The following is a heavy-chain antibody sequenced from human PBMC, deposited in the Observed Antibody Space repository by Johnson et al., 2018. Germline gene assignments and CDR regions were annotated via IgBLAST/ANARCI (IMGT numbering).Heavy chain of an antibody. CDR3: AGEKGYGGPSNSLDI. CDR2: IIPIFATT. D-gene: IGHD4-23*01. Sequence: QVQLVQSGAEVKKPGSSVKVSCKAAGDTFSSYAVSWVRQAPGQGLEWMGGIIPIFATTNYAENFQGRLTITRGESSTTSYMELRSLTSEDTAVYYCAGEKGYGGPSNSLDIWGQGTMVTVS. CDR1: GDTFSSYA. J-gene: IGHJ3*02. V-gene: IGHV1-69*01.